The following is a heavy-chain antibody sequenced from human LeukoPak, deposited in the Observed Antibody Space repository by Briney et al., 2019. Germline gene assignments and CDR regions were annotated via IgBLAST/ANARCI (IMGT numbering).Heavy chain of an antibody. CDR2: IYSSGSA. V-gene: IGHV4-59*01. Sequence: PSETLSLTCTVSGGSISSDCWSWIRQPPGKGLEWIGYIYSSGSANYNPSLKSRVAISVDTSKNQFSLKLSSVTAADTAVYYCARVKEMTTVTTVRYFDYWGQGTLVTVSS. CDR3: ARVKEMTTVTTVRYFDY. D-gene: IGHD4-17*01. J-gene: IGHJ4*02. CDR1: GGSISSDC.